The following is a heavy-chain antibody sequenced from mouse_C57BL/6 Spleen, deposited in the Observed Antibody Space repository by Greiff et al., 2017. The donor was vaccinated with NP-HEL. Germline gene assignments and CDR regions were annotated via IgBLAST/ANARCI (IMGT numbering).Heavy chain of an antibody. CDR2: IDPSDSET. CDR1: GYTFTSYW. V-gene: IGHV1-52*01. CDR3: AKGGYYANSGAMDY. Sequence: QVQLQQPGAELVRPGSSVKLSCKASGYTFTSYWMHWVKQRPLQGLEWIGNIDPSDSETHYNQKFKDKATLTVDKSSSTAYMQLSSLTSEDSAVYYCAKGGYYANSGAMDYWGQGTSVTVSS. D-gene: IGHD2-1*01. J-gene: IGHJ4*01.